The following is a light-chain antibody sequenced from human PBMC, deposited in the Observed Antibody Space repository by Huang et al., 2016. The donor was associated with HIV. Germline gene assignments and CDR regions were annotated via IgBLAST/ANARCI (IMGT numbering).Light chain of an antibody. CDR2: YAS. Sequence: EIVLAQSPDFQSVTPKGKVTITCRASQSIGSALHWYQQKPGQSPELLIKYASQSISVVPSRFSGSESGTEFTLTIDGLETEDAAAYYCHQSSSFPLTFGQGTKVEIK. V-gene: IGKV6D-21*02. CDR3: HQSSSFPLT. J-gene: IGKJ1*01. CDR1: QSIGSA.